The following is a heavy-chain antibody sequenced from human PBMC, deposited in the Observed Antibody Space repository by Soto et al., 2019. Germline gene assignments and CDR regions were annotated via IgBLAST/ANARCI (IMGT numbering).Heavy chain of an antibody. V-gene: IGHV3-64D*06. CDR3: ASESYGGEFDY. J-gene: IGHJ4*02. Sequence: PGGSLRLSCSASRFIFRTYAMHWVRQTPGKGLEFVSGISNNGGTTYYADSVKGRFTISRDNSKNTLYLQMSDLRAEDTAVYYCASESYGGEFDYWGQGTLVTVSS. CDR1: RFIFRTYA. CDR2: ISNNGGTT. D-gene: IGHD4-17*01.